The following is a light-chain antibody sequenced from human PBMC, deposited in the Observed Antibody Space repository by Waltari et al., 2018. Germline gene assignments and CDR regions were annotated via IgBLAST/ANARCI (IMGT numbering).Light chain of an antibody. V-gene: IGKV1-39*01. J-gene: IGKJ4*01. Sequence: DIQMTQSPSSLSASVGDTVTVTCRASQNIRTYLNWYQQKTAKAPKLLIYGASTLQRGVPSRFRGSASGTEFTLTVTNLQPDDFATYFCQQSHSAPLAFGGGTRLEI. CDR2: GAS. CDR1: QNIRTY. CDR3: QQSHSAPLA.